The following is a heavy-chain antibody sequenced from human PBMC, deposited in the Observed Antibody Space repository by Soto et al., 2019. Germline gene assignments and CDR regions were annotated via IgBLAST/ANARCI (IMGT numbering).Heavy chain of an antibody. CDR3: ARDLGLPRGTDYYYGMDV. Sequence: ASVKVSCKASGYTFTSYCISWVLQAPGQGLEWMGWISAYNGNTNYAQKLQGRVTMTTDTSTSTAYMELRSLRSDDTAVYYCARDLGLPRGTDYYYGMDVWGQGTTVTVSS. CDR2: ISAYNGNT. J-gene: IGHJ6*02. V-gene: IGHV1-18*01. CDR1: GYTFTSYC. D-gene: IGHD2-8*02.